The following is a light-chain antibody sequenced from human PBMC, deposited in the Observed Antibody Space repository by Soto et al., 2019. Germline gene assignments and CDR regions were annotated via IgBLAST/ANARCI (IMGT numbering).Light chain of an antibody. CDR3: QQLYSYELT. CDR2: GVS. J-gene: IGKJ5*01. V-gene: IGKV1-9*01. Sequence: IPLTQSPSSLSASVGDRVTITCRASQGISSYLAWYQQKPGKAPKLLISGVSALQSGVPSRFSGSGSGTDFTLPISSLQPEDFATYYCQQLYSYELTFGQGTRLEIK. CDR1: QGISSY.